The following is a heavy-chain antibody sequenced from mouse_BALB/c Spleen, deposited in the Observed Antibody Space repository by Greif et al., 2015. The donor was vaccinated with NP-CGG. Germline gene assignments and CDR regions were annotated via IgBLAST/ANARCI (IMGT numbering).Heavy chain of an antibody. V-gene: IGHV1-7*01. D-gene: IGHD2-2*01. Sequence: VKLQESGAELAKPGASVKMSCKASGYTFTSYWVHWVKQRPGQGLEWIGYINPSTGYTEYNQKFKDKATLTADKSSSKAYMQLSSLTSEDSAVYYCARDPYYYGYDEETVGWGQGTLVTVSA. J-gene: IGHJ3*01. CDR2: INPSTGYT. CDR1: GYTFTSYW. CDR3: ARDPYYYGYDEETVG.